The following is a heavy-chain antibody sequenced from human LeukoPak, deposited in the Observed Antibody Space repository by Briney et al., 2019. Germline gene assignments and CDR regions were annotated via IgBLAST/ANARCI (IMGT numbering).Heavy chain of an antibody. V-gene: IGHV4-59*01. CDR2: IYYSGST. J-gene: IGHJ3*02. CDR3: ARVGTSNDAFDI. Sequence: SETLSLTCTVSGGSISSYYWSWIRQPPGKGLEWIGYIYYSGSTNYNPSLKSRVTISVDTSKNQFSLKLSSVTAADTAVYYCARVGTSNDAFDIWGQGTMVTVSS. D-gene: IGHD1-26*01. CDR1: GGSISSYY.